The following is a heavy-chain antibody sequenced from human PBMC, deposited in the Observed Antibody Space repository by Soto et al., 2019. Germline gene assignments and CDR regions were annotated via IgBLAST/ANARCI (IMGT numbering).Heavy chain of an antibody. CDR1: GGSISTRSYY. D-gene: IGHD2-2*01. J-gene: IGHJ4*02. V-gene: IGHV4-39*01. Sequence: PETLCLTCTVSGGSISTRSYYLGWIRQPPGKGLEPIGSIYYSGNTYYNPSLKSRVTISVDTSKNQFSLRLSSVTAADTAVYYSARHKDTRSTYLLPDYWGKGTLVTVSS. CDR2: IYYSGNT. CDR3: ARHKDTRSTYLLPDY.